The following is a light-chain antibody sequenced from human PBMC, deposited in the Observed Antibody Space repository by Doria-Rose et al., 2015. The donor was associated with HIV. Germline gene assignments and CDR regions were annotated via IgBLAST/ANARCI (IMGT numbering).Light chain of an antibody. V-gene: IGKV3-20*01. CDR2: DAS. Sequence: EIVMTQSPGTLSLSPGERATLSCRASQRVKSSYLASYQQKPGQARRLLHYDASTRATGTPDRFSGSGSGTDFTLTISRLEPEDVAVYYCQQYGTSRGTFGQGTRLEIK. CDR3: QQYGTSRGT. J-gene: IGKJ5*01. CDR1: QRVKSSY.